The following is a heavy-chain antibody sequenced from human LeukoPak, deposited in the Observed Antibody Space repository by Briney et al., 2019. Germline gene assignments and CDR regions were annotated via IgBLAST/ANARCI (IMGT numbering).Heavy chain of an antibody. V-gene: IGHV1-69*04. D-gene: IGHD4-17*01. CDR3: ARDAGFYGDSPQQI. CDR2: IIPILGIA. J-gene: IGHJ3*02. CDR1: GGTFSSYA. Sequence: SVKVSCKASGGTFSSYAISWVRQAPGQGLEWMGRIIPILGIANYAQKFQGRVTITADKSTSTAYMELSSLRSEDTAVYYCARDAGFYGDSPQQIWGQGTMVTVSS.